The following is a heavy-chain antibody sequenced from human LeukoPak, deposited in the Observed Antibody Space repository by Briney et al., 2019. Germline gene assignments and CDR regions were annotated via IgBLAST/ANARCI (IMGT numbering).Heavy chain of an antibody. J-gene: IGHJ5*02. CDR1: GFTFSSYG. V-gene: IGHV3-74*01. Sequence: GGSLRLSCAASGFTFSSYGMHWVRQAPGKGLVWVSRINSDGSSTSYADSVKGRFTISRDNAKNTLYLQMNSLRAEDTAVYYCARINYYGSGSYYPWGQGTLVTVSS. CDR3: ARINYYGSGSYYP. CDR2: INSDGSST. D-gene: IGHD3-10*01.